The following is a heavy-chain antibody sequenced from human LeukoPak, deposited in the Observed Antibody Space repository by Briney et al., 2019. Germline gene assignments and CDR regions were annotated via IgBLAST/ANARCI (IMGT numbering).Heavy chain of an antibody. V-gene: IGHV4-30-2*01. Sequence: ASQTLSLTCTVSGGSISSGGYYWSWIRQPPGKGLEWIGYIYHSGSTYYNPSLKSRVTISVDRSKNQFSLKLSSVTAADTAVYYCARGGIRYFDWRPSERWFDPWGQGTLVTVSS. CDR2: IYHSGST. CDR3: ARGGIRYFDWRPSERWFDP. D-gene: IGHD3-9*01. CDR1: GGSISSGGYY. J-gene: IGHJ5*02.